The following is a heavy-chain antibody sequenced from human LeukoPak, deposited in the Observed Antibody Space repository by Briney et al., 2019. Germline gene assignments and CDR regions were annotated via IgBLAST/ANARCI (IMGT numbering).Heavy chain of an antibody. J-gene: IGHJ4*02. CDR3: ARVRPYDILTLLY. CDR1: GYTFTGYY. V-gene: IGHV1-2*02. D-gene: IGHD3-9*01. CDR2: INPNSGGT. Sequence: ASVKVSCKASGYTFTGYYMHWVRQAPGQGLEWMGWINPNSGGTNYAQKFQGRVTMTRDTSISTAYMELSRLRYDDTAVYYCARVRPYDILTLLYWGQGTLVTVSS.